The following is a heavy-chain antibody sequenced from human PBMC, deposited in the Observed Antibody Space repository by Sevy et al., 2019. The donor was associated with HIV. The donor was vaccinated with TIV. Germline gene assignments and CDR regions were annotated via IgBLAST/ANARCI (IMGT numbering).Heavy chain of an antibody. CDR3: TRHVDTAIYDAFDI. J-gene: IGHJ3*02. D-gene: IGHD5-18*01. Sequence: GGSLRLSCAASGFTFSGSAMHWVRQASGKGLEWVGRIRSKANSYATAYAASVKGRFTISRDDSKNTAYLQMNSLKTEDTAVYYCTRHVDTAIYDAFDIWGQGSMVTVSS. CDR1: GFTFSGSA. CDR2: IRSKANSYAT. V-gene: IGHV3-73*01.